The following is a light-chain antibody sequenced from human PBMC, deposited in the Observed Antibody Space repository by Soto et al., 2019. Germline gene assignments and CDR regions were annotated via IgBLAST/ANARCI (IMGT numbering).Light chain of an antibody. Sequence: QSVLTQSPSASASLGASVKLTCTLSSGHSSYAIAWHQKQPGKGPRYLMDLNNDGSHTKGDGIPDRFSGSSSGADRFLIISILQSEDEADYYCQTWGTGFQFFGGGTKLTVL. V-gene: IGLV4-69*01. CDR3: QTWGTGFQF. J-gene: IGLJ2*01. CDR2: LNNDGSH. CDR1: SGHSSYA.